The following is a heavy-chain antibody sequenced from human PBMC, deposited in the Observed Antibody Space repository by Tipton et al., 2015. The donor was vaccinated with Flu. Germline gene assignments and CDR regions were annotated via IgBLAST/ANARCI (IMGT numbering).Heavy chain of an antibody. CDR3: ARLYKSGGT. D-gene: IGHD6-19*01. J-gene: IGHJ4*02. CDR1: GGSFSDSY. V-gene: IGHV4-4*07. Sequence: TLSLTCTVSGGSFSDSYWSWIRQPTGKGLEWIGRIYTSGITNYNPSLKSRIIMSVDTSKNQFSLNLTSVTAAETAVYYCARLYKSGGTWGQGTQVTVSS. CDR2: IYTSGIT.